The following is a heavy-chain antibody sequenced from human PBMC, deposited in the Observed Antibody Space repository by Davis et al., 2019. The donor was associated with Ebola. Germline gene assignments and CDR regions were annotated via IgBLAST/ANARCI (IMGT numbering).Heavy chain of an antibody. CDR3: ARDLPGGDWYFDP. J-gene: IGHJ2*01. CDR2: ISYDGSNK. D-gene: IGHD1-14*01. Sequence: GESLKISCAASGFTFSSYGMHWVRQAPGKGLEWVAVISYDGSNKYYADSVKGRFTISRDNSKNTLYLQMSSLRAEDTAVYYCARDLPGGDWYFDPWGRGTLVTVSS. CDR1: GFTFSSYG. V-gene: IGHV3-30*03.